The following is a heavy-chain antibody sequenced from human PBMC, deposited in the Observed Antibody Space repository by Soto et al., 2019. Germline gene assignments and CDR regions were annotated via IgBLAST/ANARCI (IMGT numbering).Heavy chain of an antibody. CDR2: ISGSGGST. J-gene: IGHJ4*02. V-gene: IGHV3-23*01. D-gene: IGHD3-3*01. CDR3: AKDIRFLEWLLSPSYFDY. CDR1: GFTFSSYA. Sequence: GGSLRLSCAASGFTFSSYAMSWVRQAPGKGLEWVSAISGSGGSTYYADSVKGRFTISRDNSKNTLYLQMNSLRAEDTAVYYCAKDIRFLEWLLSPSYFDYWGQGTLVTVSS.